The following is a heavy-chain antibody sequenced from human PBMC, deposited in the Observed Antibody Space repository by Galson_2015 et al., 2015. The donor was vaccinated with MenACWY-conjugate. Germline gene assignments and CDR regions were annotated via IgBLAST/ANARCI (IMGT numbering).Heavy chain of an antibody. J-gene: IGHJ4*02. CDR2: INPSGGST. CDR3: ARAPPVTAIPPYYFDY. CDR1: GYTFTSYY. D-gene: IGHD2-21*02. Sequence: SVKVSCKASGYTFTSYYMHWVRQAPGQGLEWMGIINPSGGSTSYAQKFQGRVTMTRDTSTSTVYMELSSLRSEDTAVYYCARAPPVTAIPPYYFDYWGQGTLVTVSS. V-gene: IGHV1-46*01.